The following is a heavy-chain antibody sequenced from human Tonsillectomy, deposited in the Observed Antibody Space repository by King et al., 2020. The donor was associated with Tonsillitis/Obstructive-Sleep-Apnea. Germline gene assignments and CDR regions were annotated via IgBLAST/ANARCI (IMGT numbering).Heavy chain of an antibody. J-gene: IGHJ4*02. D-gene: IGHD6-19*01. V-gene: IGHV1-8*01. CDR2: MNPNSGKT. Sequence: QLVQSGAEVKKPGASVKVSCKGSGYTFARYDINWVRQATGQGLEWMGWMNPNSGKTGYAQKFQGRVTMTRDISTTTAYMELTSLKPEDTGLYYCAISGDPSGWNFDSWGQGTRVTVSS. CDR1: GYTFARYD. CDR3: AISGDPSGWNFDS.